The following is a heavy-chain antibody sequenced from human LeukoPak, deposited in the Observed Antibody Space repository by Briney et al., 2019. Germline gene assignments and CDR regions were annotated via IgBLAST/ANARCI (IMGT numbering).Heavy chain of an antibody. CDR2: INHSGST. D-gene: IGHD2-15*01. CDR3: ASVNCSGGSCYSGLFDY. Sequence: PSETLSLTCAVYGGSFSGYYWSWIRQPPGKGLEWIGEINHSGSTNYNPSLKSRVTISVDTSKNQFSLKLSSVTAADTAVYYCASVNCSGGSCYSGLFDYWGQGTLVTVSS. CDR1: GGSFSGYY. J-gene: IGHJ4*02. V-gene: IGHV4-34*01.